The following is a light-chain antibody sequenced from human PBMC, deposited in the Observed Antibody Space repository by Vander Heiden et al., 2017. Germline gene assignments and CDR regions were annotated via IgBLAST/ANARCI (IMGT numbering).Light chain of an antibody. CDR3: SSYIGSNNFV. CDR1: SSDVGGYNY. Sequence: QSALTQTLPASGSPGQSVTIFGHGTSSDVGGYNYVSWFQQHPGKAPQLRIYEFSKRPSGVPDRFSGSKSGSTASLTVSVLQAEDEADYYCSSYIGSNNFVFGGGTKLTVL. CDR2: EFS. V-gene: IGLV2-8*01. J-gene: IGLJ2*01.